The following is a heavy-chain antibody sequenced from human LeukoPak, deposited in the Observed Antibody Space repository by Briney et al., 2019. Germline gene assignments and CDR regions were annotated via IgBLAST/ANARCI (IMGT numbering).Heavy chain of an antibody. J-gene: IGHJ5*02. CDR1: GFTFSSYS. CDR3: AKDPRGDPTNL. Sequence: GGSLRLSCAASGFTFSSYSMNWVRQAPGKGLEWVSYISNSGSTIDYADSVKGRFTISRDNAKNSLYLQMNSLRAEDTAVYYCAKDPRGDPTNLWGQGTLVTVSS. CDR2: ISNSGSTI. V-gene: IGHV3-48*04. D-gene: IGHD2-2*01.